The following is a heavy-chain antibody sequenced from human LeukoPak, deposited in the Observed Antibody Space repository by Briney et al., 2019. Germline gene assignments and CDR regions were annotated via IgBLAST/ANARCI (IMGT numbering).Heavy chain of an antibody. V-gene: IGHV4-4*07. CDR1: GGSISNYY. CDR3: ARGTNYFDY. J-gene: IGHJ4*02. Sequence: PSETLSLTCTVSGGSISNYYWSWIRQPAGKALEWIGRIYSSGIITYNPSLKSRVTMSVDTSKNQFSLKLSSVTAADTAVYYCARGTNYFDYWGQGTLVTVSS. CDR2: IYSSGII. D-gene: IGHD1-1*01.